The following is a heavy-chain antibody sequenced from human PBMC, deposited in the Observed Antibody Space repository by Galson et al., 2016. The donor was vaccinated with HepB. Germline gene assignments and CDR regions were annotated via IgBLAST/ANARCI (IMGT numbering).Heavy chain of an antibody. Sequence: SLRLSCAASDFSFRTSWMHWVRQAPGKGLAWVSNIKSDGSGTTYADPAKGRFTISRDNAKNTLYLQMNNLRVEDTAVYFCVRDNHYSLDVWGQGTTVTVS. V-gene: IGHV3-74*01. CDR3: VRDNHYSLDV. CDR1: DFSFRTSW. D-gene: IGHD3-16*02. J-gene: IGHJ6*02. CDR2: IKSDGSGT.